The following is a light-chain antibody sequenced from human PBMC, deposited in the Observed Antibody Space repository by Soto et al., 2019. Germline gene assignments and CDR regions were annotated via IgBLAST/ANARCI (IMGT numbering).Light chain of an antibody. CDR2: TNS. J-gene: IGLJ2*01. Sequence: QSVLTQPPSASGPRGQRVTISCSGRASNIGSNFVSWYQVVPGTAPKLLIYTNSHRPSGVPDRFSGSRSGTSASLDISGLQSDDEADYFCATWDDNVKGPVFGGGTKVTVL. CDR1: ASNIGSNF. V-gene: IGLV1-44*01. CDR3: ATWDDNVKGPV.